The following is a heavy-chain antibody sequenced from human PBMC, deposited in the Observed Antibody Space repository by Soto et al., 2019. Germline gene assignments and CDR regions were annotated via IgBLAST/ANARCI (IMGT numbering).Heavy chain of an antibody. J-gene: IGHJ6*02. CDR2: IYHTGIT. V-gene: IGHV4-4*02. CDR3: ARFSSSGLYYYFGMDV. D-gene: IGHD6-13*01. CDR1: GFSISNNNG. Sequence: SETLSLTCAVSGFSISNNNGWTWFRQPPGKGLEWVGDIYHTGITNYSPSLKSRVTISVDNSKNQFSLRLTSVTAADTAVYYCARFSSSGLYYYFGMDVWAQATTVTVSS.